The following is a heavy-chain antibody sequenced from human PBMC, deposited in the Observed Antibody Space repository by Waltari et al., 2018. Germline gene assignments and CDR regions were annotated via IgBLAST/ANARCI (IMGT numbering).Heavy chain of an antibody. CDR1: GGSISSYY. V-gene: IGHV4-59*08. CDR2: IYYSGST. D-gene: IGHD6-19*01. CDR3: ARSPNSGWYPYYYYGMDV. Sequence: QVQLQESGPGLVKPSETLSLTCTVSGGSISSYYWSWIRQPPGKGLEWIGYIYYSGSTNYNPSLKRRVTISVDTSKNQCSLKLSSVTAADTAVYYCARSPNSGWYPYYYYGMDVWGQGTTVTVSS. J-gene: IGHJ6*02.